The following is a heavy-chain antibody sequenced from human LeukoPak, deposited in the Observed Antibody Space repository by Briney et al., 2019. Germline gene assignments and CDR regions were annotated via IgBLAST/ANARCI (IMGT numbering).Heavy chain of an antibody. D-gene: IGHD3-10*01. CDR1: GLAFSAYK. CDR2: IYNDGSST. V-gene: IGHV3-74*01. J-gene: IGHJ4*02. Sequence: QTGGSLRLSCAASGLAFSAYKMHWVRQAPRKGLVWVSRIYNDGSSTSYADSVKGRFTISRDNAKNTLYLQMNSLRAEDTALYYCTRGSSTGLISGHDYWGQGTLVTVSS. CDR3: TRGSSTGLISGHDY.